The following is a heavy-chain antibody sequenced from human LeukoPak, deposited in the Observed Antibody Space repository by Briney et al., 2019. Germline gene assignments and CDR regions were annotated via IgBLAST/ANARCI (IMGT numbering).Heavy chain of an antibody. V-gene: IGHV4-4*07. Sequence: PSETLSLTCTVSGGSISSYSWSWIRQPAGKGLEWIGRIYSSGSTNYNPSLKSRVTISVDKSKNQFSLKLSSVTAADTAVYYCARYSGSYLYYFDYWGQGTLVTVSS. CDR2: IYSSGST. CDR1: GGSISSYS. D-gene: IGHD1-26*01. J-gene: IGHJ4*02. CDR3: ARYSGSYLYYFDY.